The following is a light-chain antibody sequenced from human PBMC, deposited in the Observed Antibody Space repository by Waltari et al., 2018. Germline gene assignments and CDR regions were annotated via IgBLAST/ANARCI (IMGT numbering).Light chain of an antibody. J-gene: IGKJ4*01. CDR2: DAS. CDR1: QGVSSN. Sequence: EIVLTPSPATLSLSPGERGTLSCRARQGVSSNLAWYQQNPGQAPRLLIYDASNRATGVPARFSGSGSGTDFTLTISSLEPEDFAVYYCQQRGTWPLTFGGGTKVEIK. V-gene: IGKV3-11*01. CDR3: QQRGTWPLT.